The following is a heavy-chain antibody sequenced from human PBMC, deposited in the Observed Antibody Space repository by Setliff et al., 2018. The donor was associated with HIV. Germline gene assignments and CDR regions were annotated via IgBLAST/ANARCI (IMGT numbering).Heavy chain of an antibody. D-gene: IGHD3-22*01. CDR3: ARGRSRYYYDGSGYYVDY. J-gene: IGHJ4*02. Sequence: SETLSLTCTVSGGSISNYYWNWIRQSPGKGLEWIGYIYYSESADYNYNPSLKSRVTISVDTSKSQFSLNLSSVTAADTAMYYCARGRSRYYYDGSGYYVDYWGQGTLVTVSS. V-gene: IGHV4-59*01. CDR2: IYYSESADY. CDR1: GGSISNYY.